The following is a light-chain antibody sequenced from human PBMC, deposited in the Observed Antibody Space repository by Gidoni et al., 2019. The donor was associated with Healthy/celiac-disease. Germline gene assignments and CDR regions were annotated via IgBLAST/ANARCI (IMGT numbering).Light chain of an antibody. Sequence: QSVLTQPPSVSGAPGLGVTTSCTGSSSNIGAGYDVHWYQQLPGTAPKLPIYGNSNRPSGVPDRFSGSKSGTSASLAITGLQAEDEADYYCQSYDSSLRGVFGTGTKVTVL. J-gene: IGLJ1*01. V-gene: IGLV1-40*01. CDR2: GNS. CDR3: QSYDSSLRGV. CDR1: SSNIGAGYD.